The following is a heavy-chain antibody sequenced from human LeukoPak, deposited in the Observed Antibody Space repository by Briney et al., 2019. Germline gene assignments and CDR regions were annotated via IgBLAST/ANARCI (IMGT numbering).Heavy chain of an antibody. Sequence: PGGSLRLSCAASGFSFSLYWMHWVRQTPGKGLVWVSRLNSDGTFTSYADSVKGRFTIYRDNAKNTLYLEMNSLRAEDTAVYYCVREYCGGDCYTDFWGQGTLVTVSS. J-gene: IGHJ4*02. CDR1: GFSFSLYW. CDR3: VREYCGGDCYTDF. V-gene: IGHV3-74*01. CDR2: LNSDGTFT. D-gene: IGHD2-21*02.